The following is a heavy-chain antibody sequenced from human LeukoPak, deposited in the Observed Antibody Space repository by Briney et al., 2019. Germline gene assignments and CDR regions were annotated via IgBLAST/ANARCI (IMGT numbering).Heavy chain of an antibody. V-gene: IGHV1-46*01. D-gene: IGHD6-6*01. CDR3: ARTAARRFDY. J-gene: IGHJ4*02. CDR1: GYTFPSYF. CDR2: INPTGGST. Sequence: GASVKVSCKASGYTFPSYFMHWVRQAPGQGLEWMGIINPTGGSTTYAQKFQGRVTMTRDTSTSTVYMELSSLRSDDTAVYYCARTAARRFDYWSQGTLVTVFS.